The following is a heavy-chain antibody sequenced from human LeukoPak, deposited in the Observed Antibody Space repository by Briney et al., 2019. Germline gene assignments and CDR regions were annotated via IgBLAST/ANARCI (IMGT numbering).Heavy chain of an antibody. CDR3: ARGLAMSGFTPYAY. Sequence: GGSLRLPCVASVFAFRDYTMNWVRRAPGKGLEWVSSISVASDSILYSDSVKGRFTISRDNAKNSLYLQMHGLGAADTAIYYCARGLAMSGFTPYAYWGQGTLVTVSS. D-gene: IGHD3-9*01. J-gene: IGHJ4*02. V-gene: IGHV3-21*01. CDR2: ISVASDSI. CDR1: VFAFRDYT.